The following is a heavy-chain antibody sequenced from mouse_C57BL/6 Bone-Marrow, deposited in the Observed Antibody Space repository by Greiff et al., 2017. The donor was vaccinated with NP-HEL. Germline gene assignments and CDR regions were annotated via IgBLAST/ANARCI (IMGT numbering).Heavy chain of an antibody. V-gene: IGHV5-16*01. CDR2: INYDGSST. J-gene: IGHJ4*01. D-gene: IGHD1-1*02. CDR3: ARGSWSYYAMDY. CDR1: GFTFSDYY. Sequence: EVHLVESEGGLVQPGSSMKLSCTASGFTFSDYYMAWVRQVPEKGLEWVANINYDGSSTYYLDSLKSRFIISRDNAKNILYLQMSSLKSEDTATYYCARGSWSYYAMDYWGQGTSVTVSS.